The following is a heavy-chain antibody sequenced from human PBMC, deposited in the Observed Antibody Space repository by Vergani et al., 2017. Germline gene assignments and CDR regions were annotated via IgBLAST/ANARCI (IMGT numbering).Heavy chain of an antibody. CDR1: GFTFSSYS. CDR2: ISSSSSSI. V-gene: IGHV3-48*01. J-gene: IGHJ4*02. D-gene: IGHD6-6*01. Sequence: LVESGGGLVQPGGSLRLSCAASGFTFSSYSMNWVRQAPGKGLEWVSYISSSSSSIYYADSVKGRFIISRDNAKNSLYLQMNSLRPEDTAVYYCAVQGRCDYWGQGTLVTVSS. CDR3: AVQGRCDY.